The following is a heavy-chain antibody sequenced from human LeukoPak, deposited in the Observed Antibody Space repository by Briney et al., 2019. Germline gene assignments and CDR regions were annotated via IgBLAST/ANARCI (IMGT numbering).Heavy chain of an antibody. J-gene: IGHJ4*02. V-gene: IGHV4-39*01. CDR1: GGSTTSTSYY. D-gene: IGHD3-22*01. CDR3: ARSFVYDSRGGSGYFDH. CDR2: IHNSGST. Sequence: SETLSLTCTVSGGSTTSTSYYWGWIRLPPGKGLEWIGSIHNSGSTYYNPSLKSRVSTSVDTSKNQFSLKLTSVTAADTAVYYCARSFVYDSRGGSGYFDHWGQGTLVTVSS.